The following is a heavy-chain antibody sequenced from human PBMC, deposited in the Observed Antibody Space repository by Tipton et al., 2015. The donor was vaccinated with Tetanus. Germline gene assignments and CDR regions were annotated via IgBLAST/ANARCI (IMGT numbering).Heavy chain of an antibody. D-gene: IGHD3-16*01. CDR2: FSTYRKTI. CDR1: GFNFHSYS. CDR3: ARDLSYYDYIWGGDRDRYFDL. V-gene: IGHV3-48*02. Sequence: SLRLSCAGSGFNFHSYSMNWVRQAPGKGLEWIACFSTYRKTIYYADAVKGRFTISRDNAKNTLFLQMSSLTDGDTAVYYCARDLSYYDYIWGGDRDRYFDLWGRGTLVTVSS. J-gene: IGHJ2*01.